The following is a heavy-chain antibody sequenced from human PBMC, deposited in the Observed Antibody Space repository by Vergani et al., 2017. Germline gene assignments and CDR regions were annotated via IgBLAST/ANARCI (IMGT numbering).Heavy chain of an antibody. D-gene: IGHD3-10*01. CDR1: GGTFSSYT. Sequence: QVQLVQSGAEVKKPGSSVKVSCKASGGTFSSYTISWVRQAPGQGLEWMGRIIPILGIANYAQKFQGRVTITADKSTSTAYMELSSLRSEDTAVYYCARAPPGPVRGVIYGMDVWGQGTTVTVSS. V-gene: IGHV1-69*02. J-gene: IGHJ6*02. CDR2: IIPILGIA. CDR3: ARAPPGPVRGVIYGMDV.